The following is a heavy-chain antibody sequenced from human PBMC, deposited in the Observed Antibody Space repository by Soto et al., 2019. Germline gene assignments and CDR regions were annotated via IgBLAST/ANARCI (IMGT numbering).Heavy chain of an antibody. J-gene: IGHJ4*02. CDR3: ASRRDWTAVDPFDH. CDR1: GFVFSDSA. V-gene: IGHV3-73*02. Sequence: EVQLVENGGALVQPGGSLRVSCEGSGFVFSDSAIHWVRQASGKGLEWVGRIRNKTNTYATAYNGPVKGRFTISRDDSKNTVYLQMNNLKLDDTAVYYCASRRDWTAVDPFDHWGQGTLVTVSS. D-gene: IGHD5-18*01. CDR2: IRNKTNTYAT.